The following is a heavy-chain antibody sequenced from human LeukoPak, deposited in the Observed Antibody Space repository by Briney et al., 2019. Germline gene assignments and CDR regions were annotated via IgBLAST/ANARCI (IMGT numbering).Heavy chain of an antibody. CDR3: ARGAWGRVGHWFDP. J-gene: IGHJ5*02. CDR2: INHSGST. CDR1: GGSFSGYY. Sequence: PSETLSLTCAVYGGSFSGYYWSWIRQPPGKGLEWIGEINHSGSTNYNPSLKSRGTISVDTSKNQFSLKLSSVTAADTAVYYCARGAWGRVGHWFDPWGQGTLVTVSS. V-gene: IGHV4-34*01. D-gene: IGHD3-16*01.